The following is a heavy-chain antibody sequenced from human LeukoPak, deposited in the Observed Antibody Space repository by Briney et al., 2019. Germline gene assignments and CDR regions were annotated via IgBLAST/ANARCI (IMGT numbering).Heavy chain of an antibody. CDR1: GFTFSSYE. CDR2: ISSSGSTI. V-gene: IGHV3-48*03. D-gene: IGHD3-10*01. CDR3: ARVPPGDTMVRGAHFDP. Sequence: GGSLRLSCAASGFTFSSYEMTWVRQAPGKGLEWVSYISSSGSTIYYADSVKGRFTISRDNAKNSLYLQMNSLGAEDTAVYYCARVPPGDTMVRGAHFDPWGQGTLVTVSS. J-gene: IGHJ5*02.